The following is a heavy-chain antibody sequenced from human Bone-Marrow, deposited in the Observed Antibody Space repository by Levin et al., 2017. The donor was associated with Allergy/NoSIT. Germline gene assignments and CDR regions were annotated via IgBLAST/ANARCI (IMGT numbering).Heavy chain of an antibody. CDR1: GGSFSGYY. V-gene: IGHV4-34*01. J-gene: IGHJ5*02. D-gene: IGHD3-16*01. CDR3: ARGVSYDYIWGSYKPRLRNNNWFDP. Sequence: SETLSLTCAVYGGSFSGYYWSWIRQPPGKGLEWIGEINHSGSTNYNPSLKSRVTISVDTSKNQFSLKLSSVTAADTAVYYCARGVSYDYIWGSYKPRLRNNNWFDPWGQGTLVTVSS. CDR2: INHSGST.